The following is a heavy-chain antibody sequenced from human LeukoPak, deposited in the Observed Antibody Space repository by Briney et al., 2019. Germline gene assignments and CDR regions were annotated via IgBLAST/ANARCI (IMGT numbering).Heavy chain of an antibody. CDR1: GFTFSSYA. CDR3: ARDWTLGYCSSTSCYAAFDI. Sequence: GGSLRLSCAASGFTFSSYAMSWVRQAPGKGLEWVSSISSSSSYIYYADSVKGRFTISRDNAKNSLYLQMNSLRAEDTAVYYCARDWTLGYCSSTSCYAAFDIWGQGTMVTVSS. CDR2: ISSSSSYI. V-gene: IGHV3-21*01. D-gene: IGHD2-2*01. J-gene: IGHJ3*02.